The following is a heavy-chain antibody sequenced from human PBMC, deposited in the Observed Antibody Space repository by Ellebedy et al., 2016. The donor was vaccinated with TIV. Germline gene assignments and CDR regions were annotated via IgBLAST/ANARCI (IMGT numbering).Heavy chain of an antibody. J-gene: IGHJ1*01. CDR3: ATRSYHAEYFHH. D-gene: IGHD3-10*01. CDR2: IYHSGST. CDR1: GGSISSGGYY. Sequence: SETLSLTXTVSGGSISSGGYYWSWIRQHPGKGLEWMGHIYHSGSTYYNQSLKSRVTISVDTSKSGFSLKLSSLTAADTAVYYCATRSYHAEYFHHWGQGTLVTVSS. V-gene: IGHV4-31*03.